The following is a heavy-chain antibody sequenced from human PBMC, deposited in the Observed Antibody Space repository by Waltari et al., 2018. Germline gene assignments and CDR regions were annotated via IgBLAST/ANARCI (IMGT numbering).Heavy chain of an antibody. Sequence: EVQLVESGGGLVQPGGSLRLSCAASGFAFWRFWMTWVRRAPGKGLEGVANNEKTGSAPYYADAVKGRFTISRDDAKNSVYLQMNGLRAEDTAVYYCARGNFGNDYWGQGTLVTVSS. J-gene: IGHJ4*02. CDR2: NEKTGSAP. V-gene: IGHV3-7*04. CDR3: ARGNFGNDY. D-gene: IGHD1-7*01. CDR1: GFAFWRFW.